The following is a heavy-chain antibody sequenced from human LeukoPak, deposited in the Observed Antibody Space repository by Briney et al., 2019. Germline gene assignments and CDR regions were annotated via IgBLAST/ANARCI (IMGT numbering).Heavy chain of an antibody. D-gene: IGHD2-15*01. V-gene: IGHV3-23*01. CDR2: ISGSGGST. CDR1: GFTFSSYA. CDR3: AKAGRYCSGGSCYFPKYYFDY. J-gene: IGHJ4*02. Sequence: GGSLRLSCAASGFTFSSYAMSWVRQAPGKGLEWVSAISGSGGSTYYADSVKGRFTISRDNSKNTLYLQMNSLRAEDAAVYYCAKAGRYCSGGSCYFPKYYFDYWGQGTLVTVSS.